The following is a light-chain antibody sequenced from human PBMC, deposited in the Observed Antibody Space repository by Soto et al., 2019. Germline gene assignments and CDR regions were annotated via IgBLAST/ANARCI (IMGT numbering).Light chain of an antibody. CDR2: GAS. CDR3: QFGVT. CDR1: QSVSTN. Sequence: EIVMTQAPATLSVSPGESATLSCRASQSVSTNLAWYQQKPGQAPRLLIYGASTRATGIPVRFSGSGSGTDFTLTVSSLQSEDFAVDYCQFGVTFGQGTKLEIK. J-gene: IGKJ2*01. V-gene: IGKV3-15*01.